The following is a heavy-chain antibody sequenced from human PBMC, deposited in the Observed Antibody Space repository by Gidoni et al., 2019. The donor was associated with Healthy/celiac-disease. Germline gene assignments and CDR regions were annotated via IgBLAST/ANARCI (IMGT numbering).Heavy chain of an antibody. CDR2: INNSGST. V-gene: IGHV4-34*01. CDR1: GGSFSGYY. J-gene: IGHJ6*03. CDR3: ARGSPMDV. Sequence: QVQLQQWGAGLFKPSETLSLTCAVYGGSFSGYYWSWIRQPPGKGLEWIGEINNSGSTNYNPSLKSRVTISVDTSKNQFSLKLSSVTAADTAVYYCARGSPMDVWGKGTTVTVSS.